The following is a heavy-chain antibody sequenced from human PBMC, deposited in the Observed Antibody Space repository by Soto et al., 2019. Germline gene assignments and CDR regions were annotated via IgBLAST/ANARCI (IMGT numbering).Heavy chain of an antibody. CDR2: IYDSGST. CDR1: GGSISNFS. D-gene: IGHD1-20*01. Sequence: QVQLQESGPGLVKPSETLSLTCTVSGGSISNFSWSWIRQPPGKELEWIGHIYDSGSTNYNPSLKSRVTISVYTSKNQFAQKLTSMTAADTAVYFCARSIVGTTRYNHGTDVWGQGTTVTVSS. CDR3: ARSIVGTTRYNHGTDV. V-gene: IGHV4-59*01. J-gene: IGHJ6*02.